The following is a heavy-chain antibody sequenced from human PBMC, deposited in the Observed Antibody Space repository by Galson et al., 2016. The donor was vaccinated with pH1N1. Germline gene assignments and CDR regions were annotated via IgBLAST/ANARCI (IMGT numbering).Heavy chain of an antibody. J-gene: IGHJ3*01. CDR1: GFTFSDYW. V-gene: IGHV3-7*05. D-gene: IGHD4-17*01. CDR3: ASKLYGDPNY. CDR2: INQDDSKK. Sequence: CAASGFTFSDYWMSWVRQAPGKGQEWVANINQDDSKKNYVASVRGRFTISRDNAKNSLFLQMNSLRVEDTAVYYCASKLYGDPNYWGQGTLVTVSS.